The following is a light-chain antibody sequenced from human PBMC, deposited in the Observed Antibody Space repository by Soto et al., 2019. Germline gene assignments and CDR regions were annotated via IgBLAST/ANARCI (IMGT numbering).Light chain of an antibody. CDR1: QSVSNRF. Sequence: EIVLTQSPGTLSLSAGERATLSCRASQSVSNRFFAWYQQKPGQAPRLLLYATSQRAPGIPDRFSGSGSGTDFTLTISRLEPEDFAVYYCQQYDKSRTFGQGTKVEI. J-gene: IGKJ1*01. CDR3: QQYDKSRT. V-gene: IGKV3-20*01. CDR2: ATS.